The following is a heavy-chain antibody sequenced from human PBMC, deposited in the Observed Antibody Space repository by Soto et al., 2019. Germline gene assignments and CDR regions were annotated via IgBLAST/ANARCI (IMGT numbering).Heavy chain of an antibody. CDR3: ARDFKAPNDSWAFEF. CDR1: GAAISSSEW. J-gene: IGHJ4*02. Sequence: QVQLQESGPGLVMPSGTLSLTCAVSGAAISSSEWLNWVRQSPGKGLDWIGEISLSGTTIYNPSLKSRVTISVDVSKNHFSLNMTSVTAADTAVYYCARDFKAPNDSWAFEFWGQGTLVTVSS. V-gene: IGHV4-4*02. D-gene: IGHD1-1*01. CDR2: ISLSGTT.